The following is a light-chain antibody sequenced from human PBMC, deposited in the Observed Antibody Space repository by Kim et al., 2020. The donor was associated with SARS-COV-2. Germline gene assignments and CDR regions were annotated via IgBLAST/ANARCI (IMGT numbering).Light chain of an antibody. CDR3: QSADSSGKWV. J-gene: IGLJ3*02. CDR1: ALASQN. V-gene: IGLV3-25*03. Sequence: SYELTQPPSVSVSPGQTARITCSGDALASQNAYWHQQEPGQAPVLVIYKDTERPTGIPERFSGSSSGTTVTLTISGVQAEDEADYYCQSADSSGKWVFGGGTQLTVL. CDR2: KDT.